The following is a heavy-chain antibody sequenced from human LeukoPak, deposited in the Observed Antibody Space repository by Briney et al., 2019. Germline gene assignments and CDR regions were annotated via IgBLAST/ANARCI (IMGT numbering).Heavy chain of an antibody. Sequence: GGSLRLSCEASGFTFSSYGIHWVRQAPGTGLEWVAVIWYGGNNEYYADSVKGRFTTSRDISKNTVYLQMNSLRPEDTAVYFCARESQMAALFWYFDLWGRGTLVTVSS. CDR1: GFTFSSYG. CDR3: ARESQMAALFWYFDL. V-gene: IGHV3-33*08. CDR2: IWYGGNNE. D-gene: IGHD5-24*01. J-gene: IGHJ2*01.